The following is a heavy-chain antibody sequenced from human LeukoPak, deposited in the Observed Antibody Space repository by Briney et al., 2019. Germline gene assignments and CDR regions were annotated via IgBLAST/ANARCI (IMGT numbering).Heavy chain of an antibody. CDR3: QAGTWPRRQDAFDI. J-gene: IGHJ3*02. Sequence: SETLSLTCTVSGGSISSYYWSWIRQPAGKGLEWIGRIYTSGSTNYNPSLKSRVTISVDTSKNQFSLKLSSVTAADTAVYYCQAGTWPRRQDAFDIWGQGTMVTVSS. D-gene: IGHD3-10*01. V-gene: IGHV4-4*07. CDR2: IYTSGST. CDR1: GGSISSYY.